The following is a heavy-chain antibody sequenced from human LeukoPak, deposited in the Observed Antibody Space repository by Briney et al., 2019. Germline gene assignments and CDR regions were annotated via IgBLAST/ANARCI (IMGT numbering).Heavy chain of an antibody. J-gene: IGHJ6*03. V-gene: IGHV4-59*08. CDR3: ARAAGSSWYRFYYYMDV. CDR2: IYYSGST. D-gene: IGHD6-13*01. CDR1: GGSISSYY. Sequence: SETLSLTCTVSGGSISSYYWSWIRQPPGKGLEWIGYIYYSGSTNYNPSLKSRVTISVDTSKNQFSLKLSSVTAADTAVYYCARAAGSSWYRFYYYMDVWGKGTTVTVSS.